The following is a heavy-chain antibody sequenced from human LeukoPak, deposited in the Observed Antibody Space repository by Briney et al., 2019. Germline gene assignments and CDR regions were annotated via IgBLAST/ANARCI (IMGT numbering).Heavy chain of an antibody. D-gene: IGHD2-8*01. CDR3: ARDRDDCTNGVCYYMDV. CDR2: IIPIFGTA. J-gene: IGHJ6*03. CDR1: GGTFSSYA. V-gene: IGHV1-69*05. Sequence: SMTVSCKASGGTFSSYAISWVRQAPGQGLEWMGGIIPIFGTANYAQKSQGRVTITTDESTSTAYMELSSLRSEDTAVYYCARDRDDCTNGVCYYMDVWGKGTTVTVSS.